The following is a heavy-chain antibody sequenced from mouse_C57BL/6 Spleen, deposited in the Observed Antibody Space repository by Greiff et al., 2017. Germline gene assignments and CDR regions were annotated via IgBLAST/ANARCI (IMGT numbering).Heavy chain of an antibody. CDR1: GYTFTSYW. CDR3: ARSEEYDGAWFAY. D-gene: IGHD2-14*01. V-gene: IGHV1-64*01. Sequence: QVQLKQPGAELVKPGASVKLSCKASGYTFTSYWMHWVKQRPGQGLEWIGMIHPNSGSTNYNEKFKSKATLTVDKSSSTAYMQLSSLTSEDSAVYYCARSEEYDGAWFAYWGQGTLVTVSA. J-gene: IGHJ3*01. CDR2: IHPNSGST.